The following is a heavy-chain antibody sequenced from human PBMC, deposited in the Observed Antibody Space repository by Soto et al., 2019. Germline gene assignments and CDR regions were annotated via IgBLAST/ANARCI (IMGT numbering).Heavy chain of an antibody. V-gene: IGHV3-23*01. CDR2: ISGSGGST. J-gene: IGHJ4*02. D-gene: IGHD6-13*01. CDR1: GFTLSSYA. Sequence: GGSLRLSCAASGFTLSSYAMSWVRQSPGKGLEWVSAISGSGGSTYYADSVKGRFTISRDNSKNTLYLQMNSLRAEDTAVYYCAKDLADSWYFLHFDYWGQGTLVTVSS. CDR3: AKDLADSWYFLHFDY.